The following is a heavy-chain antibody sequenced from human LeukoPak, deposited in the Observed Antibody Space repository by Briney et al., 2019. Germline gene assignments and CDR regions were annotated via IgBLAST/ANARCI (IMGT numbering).Heavy chain of an antibody. CDR1: GFSFSQAW. Sequence: GGSLRLSCAASGFSFSQAWMSWVRQAPGKGLEWVGRLKSKKAGGTADYAAPVKGRFTISRDDSKDTLYLQMNNLKTEDTAVYFCTTDDYYEKTPVDFDSFDIWGQGAMVTVSS. V-gene: IGHV3-15*01. CDR3: TTDDYYEKTPVDFDSFDI. J-gene: IGHJ3*02. CDR2: LKSKKAGGTA. D-gene: IGHD3-16*01.